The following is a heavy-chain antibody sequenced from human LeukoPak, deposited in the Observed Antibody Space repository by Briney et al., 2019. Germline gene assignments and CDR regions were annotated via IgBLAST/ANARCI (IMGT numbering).Heavy chain of an antibody. CDR3: TPWGPYSEPAKYYFDY. D-gene: IGHD7-27*01. J-gene: IGHJ4*02. CDR2: VKSKANGGTI. V-gene: IGHV3-15*01. Sequence: GGSLRLSCAASGFTVSSNYMSWVRQAPGEGLEWVGRVKSKANGGTIEYAAPVKGRFTISRDDSKNTLYLQMDSLETEDTAVYYCTPWGPYSEPAKYYFDYWGQGALVTVSS. CDR1: GFTVSSNY.